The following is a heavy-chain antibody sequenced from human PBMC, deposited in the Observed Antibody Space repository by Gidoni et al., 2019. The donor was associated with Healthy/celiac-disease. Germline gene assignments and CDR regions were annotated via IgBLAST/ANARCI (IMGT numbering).Heavy chain of an antibody. J-gene: IGHJ6*03. D-gene: IGHD2-2*01. CDR3: ARGRYCSSTSCYPPHGSRRYYYMDV. Sequence: QVQLQQWGAGLLKPSETLSLTCAVYGGSFSGYYWSWIRQPPGKGLEWIGEINHSGSTNYNPSLKSRVTISVDTSKNQFSLKLSMVTAADTAVYYCARGRYCSSTSCYPPHGSRRYYYMDVWGKGTTVTVSS. V-gene: IGHV4-34*01. CDR1: GGSFSGYY. CDR2: INHSGST.